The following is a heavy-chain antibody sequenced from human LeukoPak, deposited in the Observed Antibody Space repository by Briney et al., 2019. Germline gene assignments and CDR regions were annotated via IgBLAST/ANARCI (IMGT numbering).Heavy chain of an antibody. J-gene: IGHJ4*02. CDR2: IYSGGST. Sequence: GGSLRLSCAASGFTFSSYAMSWVRQAPGKGLEWVSVIYSGGSTYYADSVKGRFTISRDNSKNTLCLQMNSLRAEDTAVYYCAKGRDGSFDYWGQGTLVTVSS. CDR3: AKGRDGSFDY. D-gene: IGHD5-24*01. CDR1: GFTFSSYA. V-gene: IGHV3-23*03.